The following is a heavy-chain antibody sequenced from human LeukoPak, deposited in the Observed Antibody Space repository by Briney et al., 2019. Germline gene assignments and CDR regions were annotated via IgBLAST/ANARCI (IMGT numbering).Heavy chain of an antibody. V-gene: IGHV4-30-4*01. J-gene: IGHJ4*02. CDR2: IYYSGST. Sequence: SETLSLTCTVSGGSISSGDYYWSWIRQPPGKGLEWIGYIYYSGSTYYNPSLKSRVTISVDTSKNQISLNLNSVTAADTAVYYCAREPHSSGYYPGGHYWGQGTLVTVSS. D-gene: IGHD3-22*01. CDR1: GGSISSGDYY. CDR3: AREPHSSGYYPGGHY.